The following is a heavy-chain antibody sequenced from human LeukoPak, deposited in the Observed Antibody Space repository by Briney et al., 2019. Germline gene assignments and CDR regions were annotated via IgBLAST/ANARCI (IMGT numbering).Heavy chain of an antibody. CDR3: ARNYDILTGYNEPAYWYFDL. V-gene: IGHV4-39*07. CDR1: GGSISSSSYY. D-gene: IGHD3-9*01. J-gene: IGHJ2*01. Sequence: SETLSLTCTVFGGSISSSSYYWGWIRQPPGKGLEWIGSIYYSGSTYYNPSLKSRVTISVDTSKNQFSLKLSSVTAADTAVYYCARNYDILTGYNEPAYWYFDLWGRGTLVTVSS. CDR2: IYYSGST.